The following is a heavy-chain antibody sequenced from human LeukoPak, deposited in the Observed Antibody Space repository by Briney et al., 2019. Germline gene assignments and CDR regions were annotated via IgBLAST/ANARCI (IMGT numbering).Heavy chain of an antibody. CDR2: ITCSGGDT. J-gene: IGHJ4*02. CDR1: GFTFSNYA. CDR3: AKADYNDYAFDN. V-gene: IGHV3-23*01. Sequence: GGSLRLSCAVSGFTFSNYAMSWVRQAPGKGLEWVSAITCSGGDTYNADSVRGRFSISRDNSKNTLYLQMNSLRAEDTAVFFCAKADYNDYAFDNWGQGTLVTVSA. D-gene: IGHD4-11*01.